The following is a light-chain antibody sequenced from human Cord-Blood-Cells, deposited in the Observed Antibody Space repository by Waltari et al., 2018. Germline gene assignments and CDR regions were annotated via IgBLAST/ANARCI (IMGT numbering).Light chain of an antibody. CDR1: SSDVGGYNY. J-gene: IGLJ1*01. Sequence: QSALTQPPSASGSPGQSVTISCTGTSSDVGGYNYVSWYQQHPGKAPKLMIYEFSQRPAGAPDRCSGSKSGKTAALTASALQAEDEADYDCSSYAGINNCVFGTGTKVNVL. CDR3: SSYAGINNCV. CDR2: EFS. V-gene: IGLV2-8*01.